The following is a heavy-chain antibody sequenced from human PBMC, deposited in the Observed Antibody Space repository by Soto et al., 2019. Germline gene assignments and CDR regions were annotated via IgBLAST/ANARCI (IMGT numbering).Heavy chain of an antibody. CDR2: INHSGST. Sequence: QVQLQQWGAGLLKPSETLSLTCAVYGGSFSGYYWSWIRQPPGKGLEWIGEINHSGSTNYNPSLKRRVTISVDTSKNQFPLKLSSVTAADTAVYYCARGLSRNIVLMVYAIANWFDPWGQGTLVTVSS. CDR1: GGSFSGYY. D-gene: IGHD2-8*01. V-gene: IGHV4-34*01. J-gene: IGHJ5*02. CDR3: ARGLSRNIVLMVYAIANWFDP.